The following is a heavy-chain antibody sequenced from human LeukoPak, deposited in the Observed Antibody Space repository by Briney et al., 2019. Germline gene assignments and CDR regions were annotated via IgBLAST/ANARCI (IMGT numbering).Heavy chain of an antibody. CDR3: ARQPVYCGGDCYTYYFDY. V-gene: IGHV3-66*04. J-gene: IGHJ4*02. D-gene: IGHD2-21*02. CDR1: GFTVSSNY. Sequence: GGSLRLSCAASGFTVSSNYMSWVRQAPGKGLEWVSVIYSGGGTYYADSVKGRFTISRDNSKNTLYLQMNSLRAEDTAVYYCARQPVYCGGDCYTYYFDYWGQGTLVTVSS. CDR2: IYSGGGT.